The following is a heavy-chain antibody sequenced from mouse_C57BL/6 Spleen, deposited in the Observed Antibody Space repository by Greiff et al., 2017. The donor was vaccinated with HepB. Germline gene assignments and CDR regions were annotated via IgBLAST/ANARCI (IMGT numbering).Heavy chain of an antibody. Sequence: VQLKESGGGLVKPGGSLKLSCAASGFTFSSYAMSWVRQTPEKRLEWVATISDGGSYTYYPDNVKGRFTISRDNAKNNLYLQMSHLKSEDTAMYYCARAGDYDYDDGYAMDYWGQGTSVTVSS. V-gene: IGHV5-4*01. CDR1: GFTFSSYA. CDR2: ISDGGSYT. J-gene: IGHJ4*01. D-gene: IGHD2-4*01. CDR3: ARAGDYDYDDGYAMDY.